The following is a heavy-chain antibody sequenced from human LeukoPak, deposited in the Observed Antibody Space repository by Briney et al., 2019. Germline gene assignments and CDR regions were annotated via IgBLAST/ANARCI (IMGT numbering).Heavy chain of an antibody. V-gene: IGHV4-59*01. CDR1: GGSISSYY. J-gene: IGHJ4*02. CDR2: IYYSGST. D-gene: IGHD6-6*01. CDR3: ARGGPYSSSSAVDY. Sequence: SETLSLTCTVSGGSISSYYWSWIRQPPGKGLEWIGFIYYSGSTNYSPSLKSRVTISVDTSKNQFSLKLSSVTAADTAVYYCARGGPYSSSSAVDYWGQGTLVTVSS.